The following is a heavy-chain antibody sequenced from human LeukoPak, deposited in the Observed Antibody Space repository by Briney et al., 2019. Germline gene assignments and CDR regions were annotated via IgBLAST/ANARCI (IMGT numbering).Heavy chain of an antibody. CDR2: ISSSGSTI. CDR1: GFTFSRYE. J-gene: IGHJ3*02. V-gene: IGHV3-48*03. Sequence: GGSLRLSCAASGFTFSRYEMNWVRQAPGKGLEWVSYISSSGSTIYYADSVKGRFTISRDNAKNSLYLQMNSLRAEDTAVYYCARARRSDDAFDISRQGTMVTVSS. CDR3: ARARRSDDAFDI. D-gene: IGHD1-26*01.